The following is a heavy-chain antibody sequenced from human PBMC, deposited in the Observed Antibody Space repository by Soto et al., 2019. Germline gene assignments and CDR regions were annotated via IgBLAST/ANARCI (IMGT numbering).Heavy chain of an antibody. J-gene: IGHJ4*02. Sequence: SETLSLTCTVSGGSISSYYWSWVRQPAGKGLEWIGRIYTSGSTNYNPSLKSRVTMSVDTSKNQFSLKLSSVTAADTAVYYCARGPRTGTLRGRFDYWGQGTLVTVSS. CDR3: ARGPRTGTLRGRFDY. D-gene: IGHD1-1*01. CDR2: IYTSGST. V-gene: IGHV4-4*07. CDR1: GGSISSYY.